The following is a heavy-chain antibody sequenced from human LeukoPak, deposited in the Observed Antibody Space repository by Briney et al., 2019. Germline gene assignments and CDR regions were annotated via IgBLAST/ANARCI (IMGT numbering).Heavy chain of an antibody. J-gene: IGHJ4*02. V-gene: IGHV1-18*01. CDR1: GYTFTSYG. Sequence: ASVKVSCKASGYTFTSYGISWVRQAPGQGLEWMGWISAYNGNTNYAQKLQVRVTMTTDASTSTAYMELRSLRSDATAVSYCARDGDYYDSSGYFDYWGQGTLVTVSS. CDR3: ARDGDYYDSSGYFDY. CDR2: ISAYNGNT. D-gene: IGHD3-22*01.